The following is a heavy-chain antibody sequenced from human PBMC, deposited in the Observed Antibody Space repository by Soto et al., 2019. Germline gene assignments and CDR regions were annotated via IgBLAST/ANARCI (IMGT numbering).Heavy chain of an antibody. Sequence: QITLKESGPTLVKPTQTLTLTCTFSGFSLSTRGVGVGWIRQPPGKALEWVALIYWDDDKRYSPSLKTRLTISNDTSRNQVVLTMTNMDPVDTAAYYCAHIGYNWFDSWGQGTLVIVSP. CDR3: AHIGYNWFDS. D-gene: IGHD5-12*01. CDR1: GFSLSTRGVG. J-gene: IGHJ5*01. CDR2: IYWDDDK. V-gene: IGHV2-5*02.